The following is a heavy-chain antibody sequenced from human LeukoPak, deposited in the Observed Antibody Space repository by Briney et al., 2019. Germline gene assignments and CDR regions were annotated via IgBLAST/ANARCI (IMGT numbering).Heavy chain of an antibody. J-gene: IGHJ6*02. CDR3: ARGPTQDYDFWSGYQYYYYYGMDV. Sequence: GGSLRLSCAASGFTFSSYAMHWVRQAPGKGLEWVAVISYDGSNKYYADSVKGRFTISRDNSKNTLYPQMNSLRAEDTAVYYCARGPTQDYDFWSGYQYYYYYGMDVWGQGTTVTVSS. V-gene: IGHV3-30-3*01. D-gene: IGHD3-3*01. CDR2: ISYDGSNK. CDR1: GFTFSSYA.